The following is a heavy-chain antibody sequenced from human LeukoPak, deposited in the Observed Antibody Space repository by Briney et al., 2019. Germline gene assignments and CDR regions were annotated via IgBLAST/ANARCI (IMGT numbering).Heavy chain of an antibody. J-gene: IGHJ3*02. CDR3: ARDNDAGDAFDI. CDR1: GFTFSSYS. D-gene: IGHD1-1*01. CDR2: ISSSSSYI. Sequence: PGGSLRLSCAASGFTFSSYSMNWVRQAPGKGLEWVSSISSSSSYIYYADSVKGRFTISRDNAKNSLYLQMNSLRAEDTAVYYCARDNDAGDAFDIWGQGTMVTVSS. V-gene: IGHV3-21*01.